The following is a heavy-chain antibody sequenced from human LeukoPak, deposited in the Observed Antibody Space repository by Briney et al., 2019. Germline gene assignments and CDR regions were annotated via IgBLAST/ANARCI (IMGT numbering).Heavy chain of an antibody. J-gene: IGHJ3*02. V-gene: IGHV3-21*01. Sequence: GGSLRLSCAASGFTFNSYSMNWVRQAPGKGLVWVSSISSGSSYIFYADSVKGRFTISRDNAKNSLYLQMNSLRAEDTAVYYCARQVGVDDAFDIWGQGTMVTISS. CDR1: GFTFNSYS. CDR2: ISSGSSYI. CDR3: ARQVGVDDAFDI. D-gene: IGHD1-26*01.